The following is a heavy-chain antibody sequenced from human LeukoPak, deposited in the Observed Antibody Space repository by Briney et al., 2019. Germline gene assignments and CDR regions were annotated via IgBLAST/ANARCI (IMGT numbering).Heavy chain of an antibody. V-gene: IGHV3-48*03. CDR1: GFTFISYE. CDR3: ARGRCSILWWSDAFDI. CDR2: IIISISPI. Sequence: GRSLRLSCAPYGFTFISYEMNWVRQAPGEGLEWVSYIIISISPIYYADSVKGRFTISRDNAKNSMYLEMNRLRAEETDVYYCARGRCSILWWSDAFDIWGQGTMVTVSS. J-gene: IGHJ3*02. D-gene: IGHD2-21*01.